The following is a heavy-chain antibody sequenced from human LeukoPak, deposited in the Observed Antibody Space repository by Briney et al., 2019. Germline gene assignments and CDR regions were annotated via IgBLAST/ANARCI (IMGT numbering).Heavy chain of an antibody. J-gene: IGHJ5*02. CDR1: GGSISSSSYY. Sequence: PSETLSLTCTVSGGSISSSSYYWGWIRQPPGKGLEWIGSIYYSGSTYYNPSLKSRVTISVDTSKNQFSLKLSSVTAADTAVYYCARDLGDSFSGSYYNVYGRPTMSWFDPWGQGTLVTVSS. V-gene: IGHV4-39*07. D-gene: IGHD3-10*01. CDR3: ARDLGDSFSGSYYNVYGRPTMSWFDP. CDR2: IYYSGST.